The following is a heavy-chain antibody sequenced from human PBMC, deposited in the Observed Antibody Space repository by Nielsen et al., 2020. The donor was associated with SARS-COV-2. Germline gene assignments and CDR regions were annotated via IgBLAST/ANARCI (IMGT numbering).Heavy chain of an antibody. J-gene: IGHJ6*02. CDR2: ISGSGGST. D-gene: IGHD3-3*01. CDR1: GFTFSSYA. Sequence: GESLKISCAASGFTFSSYAMSWVRQAPGKGLEWVSAISGSGGSTYYADSVKGRFTISRDNSKNTLYLQMNSLRAEDTAVYYCAKDSPSYYDFWSGYILPGMDVWGQGTTVTVSS. CDR3: AKDSPSYYDFWSGYILPGMDV. V-gene: IGHV3-23*01.